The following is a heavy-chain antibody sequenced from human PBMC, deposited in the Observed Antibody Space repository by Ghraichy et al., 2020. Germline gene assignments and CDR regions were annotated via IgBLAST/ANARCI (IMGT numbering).Heavy chain of an antibody. CDR2: INSDGSST. CDR3: ARDPVGATQSHYYYYYGMDV. V-gene: IGHV3-74*01. D-gene: IGHD1-26*01. J-gene: IGHJ6*02. CDR1: GFTFSSYW. Sequence: GGSLRLSCAASGFTFSSYWMHWVRQAPGKGLVWVSRINSDGSSTSYADSVKGRFTISRDNAKNTLYLQMNSLRTEDTAVYYCARDPVGATQSHYYYYYGMDVWGQGTTVTVSS.